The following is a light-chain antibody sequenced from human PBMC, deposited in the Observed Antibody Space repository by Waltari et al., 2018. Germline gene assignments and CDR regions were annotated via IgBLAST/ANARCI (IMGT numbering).Light chain of an antibody. CDR1: SSDVGGYNY. CDR3: STYSTTSTLVV. Sequence: QSALTQPASVSGSPGQSITISCTGTSSDVGGYNYFSWYQHHPDKAPKLIISDVSNRPAGVSSRFSGSKSGNTASLTISGLQAEDEANYYCSTYSTTSTLVVLGGGTKLTVL. V-gene: IGLV2-14*03. J-gene: IGLJ2*01. CDR2: DVS.